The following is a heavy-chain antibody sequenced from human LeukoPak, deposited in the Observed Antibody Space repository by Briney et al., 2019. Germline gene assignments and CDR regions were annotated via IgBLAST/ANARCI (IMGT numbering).Heavy chain of an antibody. CDR3: ARSMNYYYYYAMDV. CDR2: IYYSGST. Sequence: SQTLSLTCTVSGGSISSGGYYWSWIRQPPGKGLEWIGYIYYSGSTNYNPSLKSRVTISMDTSEIQFSLKLSSVTAADTAVYYCARSMNYYYYYAMDVWGQGTTVTVSS. V-gene: IGHV4-61*08. J-gene: IGHJ6*02. CDR1: GGSISSGGYY.